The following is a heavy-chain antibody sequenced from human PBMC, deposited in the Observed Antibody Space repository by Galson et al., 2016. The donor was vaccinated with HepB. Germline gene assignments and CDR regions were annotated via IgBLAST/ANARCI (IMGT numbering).Heavy chain of an antibody. D-gene: IGHD4-23*01. Sequence: QSGAEVKKPGESLKISCKASGGTFKNYGISWVRRAPGQGLEWMGGIMPIFGTAKYAQMFQGRVTITADKSTSTAYMELSSLRSEDTAVYFCARETQTYYFDYWGQGTLVTVSS. CDR1: GGTFKNYG. J-gene: IGHJ4*02. CDR3: ARETQTYYFDY. V-gene: IGHV1-69*06. CDR2: IMPIFGTA.